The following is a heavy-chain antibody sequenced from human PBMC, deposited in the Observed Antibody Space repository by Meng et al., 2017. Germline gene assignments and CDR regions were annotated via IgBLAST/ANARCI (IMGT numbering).Heavy chain of an antibody. CDR3: ARARLLWFGGAVWFDP. V-gene: IGHV4-4*02. D-gene: IGHD3-10*01. CDR1: GGSISSRNW. Sequence: QGQLNGCGPGPVKPSGTLVLTCDVSGGSISSRNWWIWVRQPPGKGLEWIGEIYHSGSTHYNPSLKSRVTISVDKSKNQFSLKLSSVTAADTAVYYCARARLLWFGGAVWFDPWGQGTLVTVSS. CDR2: IYHSGST. J-gene: IGHJ5*02.